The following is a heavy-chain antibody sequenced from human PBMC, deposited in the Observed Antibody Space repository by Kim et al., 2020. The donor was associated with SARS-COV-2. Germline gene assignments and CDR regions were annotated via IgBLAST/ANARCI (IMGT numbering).Heavy chain of an antibody. V-gene: IGHV3-33*01. D-gene: IGHD3-10*01. Sequence: AESVKGRFTISRDNSKNTLYLQMKSLRAEDTAVYYCARVLGSYYIPYFDYWGQGTLVTVSS. J-gene: IGHJ4*02. CDR3: ARVLGSYYIPYFDY.